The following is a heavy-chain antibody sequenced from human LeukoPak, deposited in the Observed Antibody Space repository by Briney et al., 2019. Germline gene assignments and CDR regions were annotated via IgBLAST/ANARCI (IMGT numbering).Heavy chain of an antibody. CDR1: GFTFSSYW. J-gene: IGHJ4*02. V-gene: IGHV3-7*01. CDR2: IKQDGSEK. CDR3: ASKGRGYYDSSGYIDY. Sequence: PGGSLRLSCAASGFTFSSYWMSWVRQAPGKGLEWVANIKQDGSEKYYVDSVKGRFTISRDNAKNSLYLQMNSLRAEDTAVYYCASKGRGYYDSSGYIDYWGQGTLVTVSS. D-gene: IGHD3-22*01.